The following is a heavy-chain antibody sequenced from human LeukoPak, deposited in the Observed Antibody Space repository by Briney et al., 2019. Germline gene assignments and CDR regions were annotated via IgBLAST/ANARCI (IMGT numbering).Heavy chain of an antibody. J-gene: IGHJ4*02. V-gene: IGHV4-39*01. CDR1: GASTSSSNYY. D-gene: IGHD1-26*01. CDR2: IYFSRST. Sequence: SETLSLTCTVSGASTSSSNYYWGWIRQPPGKGLEWIGSIYFSRSTYYSPSLKSRVTLSIDTSKNQFSLKLTSVTAADTAVYYCARRPTTSIVGATTNYFDHWGQGTLVTVSS. CDR3: ARRPTTSIVGATTNYFDH.